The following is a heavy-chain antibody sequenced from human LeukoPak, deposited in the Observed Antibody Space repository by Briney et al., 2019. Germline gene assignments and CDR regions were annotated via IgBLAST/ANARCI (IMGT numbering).Heavy chain of an antibody. Sequence: GGSLRLSCAASGFTFSSYAMNWVRQAPGKGLEWVSVISGSGATTFYADSVKGRFSISRDNSKNALYLQMSSLRAEDTAVYYCAKTYYTDRGFCSSSSCYIDYWGQGTLVTVSS. CDR2: ISGSGATT. V-gene: IGHV3-23*01. CDR3: AKTYYTDRGFCSSSSCYIDY. J-gene: IGHJ4*02. CDR1: GFTFSSYA. D-gene: IGHD2-2*01.